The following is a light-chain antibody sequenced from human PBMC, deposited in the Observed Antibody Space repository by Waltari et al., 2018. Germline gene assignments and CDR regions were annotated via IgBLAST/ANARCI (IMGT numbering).Light chain of an antibody. J-gene: IGKJ1*01. CDR1: QSLVHSDGNTY. Sequence: VMTQSPLSLPVTLGQPASISCRSSQSLVHSDGNTYLNWFQQRPGKSPRRLIYKVSDRDSGVPDRFSGRGSGTDFTLTISRVEAEDVGVYYCMQGTHWPPWTFGQGTKVEAK. V-gene: IGKV2-30*02. CDR2: KVS. CDR3: MQGTHWPPWT.